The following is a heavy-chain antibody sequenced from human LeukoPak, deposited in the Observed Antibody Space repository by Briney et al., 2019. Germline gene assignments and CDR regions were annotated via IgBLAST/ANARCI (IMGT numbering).Heavy chain of an antibody. J-gene: IGHJ4*02. Sequence: GGTLRLSCAASGFTFSSYGMNWIRQAPGKGLQWLAYSSTSGSITYYADSVKGRFTISRDNAKNSVYLQMNSLRAEDTAVYYCARDFSDVRGNIFDSWGQGTLVTVSS. CDR3: ARDFSDVRGNIFDS. D-gene: IGHD3-10*02. CDR1: GFTFSSYG. V-gene: IGHV3-48*04. CDR2: SSTSGSIT.